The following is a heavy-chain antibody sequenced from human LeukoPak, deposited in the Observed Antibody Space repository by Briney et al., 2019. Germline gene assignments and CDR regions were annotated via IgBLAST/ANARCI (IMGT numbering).Heavy chain of an antibody. CDR3: ASPRRKRGVGATPHAFDI. CDR2: INHSGST. D-gene: IGHD1-26*01. J-gene: IGHJ3*02. V-gene: IGHV4-34*01. CDR1: GGSFSGYY. Sequence: PSETLSLTCAVYGGSFSGYYWSWIRQPPGKGLEWIGEINHSGSTNYNPSLKSRVTISVDTSKNQFSLKLSSVTAADTAVYYCASPRRKRGVGATPHAFDIWGQGTMVTVSS.